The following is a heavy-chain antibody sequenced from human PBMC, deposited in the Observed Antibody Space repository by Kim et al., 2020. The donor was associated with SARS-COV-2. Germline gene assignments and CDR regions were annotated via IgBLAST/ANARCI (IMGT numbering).Heavy chain of an antibody. CDR2: IDPSDSYT. CDR3: ARRVPEIYYYYGMDV. J-gene: IGHJ6*02. CDR1: GYSFTSYW. V-gene: IGHV5-10-1*01. Sequence: GESLKISCKGSGYSFTSYWISWVRQMPGKGLEWMGRIDPSDSYTNYSPSFQGHVTISADKSISTAYLQWSSLKASDTAMYYCARRVPEIYYYYGMDVWGQGTTVTVSS. D-gene: IGHD2-2*01.